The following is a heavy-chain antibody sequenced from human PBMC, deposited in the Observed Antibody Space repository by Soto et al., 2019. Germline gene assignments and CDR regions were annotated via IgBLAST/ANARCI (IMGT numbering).Heavy chain of an antibody. Sequence: EVQLVESGGTLVQPGGSLKLSFAASGFDASVNFMTWVRQAPGKGLEWVTAINNAGTTFYADSVKGRFSISRDDSTNTLYLQMNSLRVADTAMYYCVRENYYYGMDVWGQGTAVTVSS. CDR3: VRENYYYGMDV. V-gene: IGHV3-66*01. J-gene: IGHJ6*02. CDR1: GFDASVNF. CDR2: INNAGTT.